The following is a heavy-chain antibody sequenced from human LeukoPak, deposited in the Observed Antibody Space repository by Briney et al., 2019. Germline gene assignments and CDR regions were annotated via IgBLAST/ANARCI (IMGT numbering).Heavy chain of an antibody. CDR2: IIPIFGTA. V-gene: IGHV1-69*05. Sequence: GASVKVSCKASGGTFSNYAISWVRQAPGQGLEWVGGIIPIFGTANYAQKFQGRVTITTDESTSTAYMELSSLRSEDTAVYYCARADSSGWPYYYYYYYMDLWGTGTTVTVSS. J-gene: IGHJ6*03. CDR1: GGTFSNYA. CDR3: ARADSSGWPYYYYYYYMDL. D-gene: IGHD6-19*01.